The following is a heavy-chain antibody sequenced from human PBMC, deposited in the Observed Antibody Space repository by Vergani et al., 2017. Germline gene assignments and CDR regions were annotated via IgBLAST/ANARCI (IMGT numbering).Heavy chain of an antibody. V-gene: IGHV5-51*01. J-gene: IGHJ3*02. Sequence: EVQLVQSGAEVKKPGESLKISCKGSGYSFTSYWIGWVRQMPGKGLEWMGIIYPGDSDTRYSPSFQGQVPISAAKSISTAYLQWSSLKASDTAMYYCARQMEGYSGSYDAFDIWGQGTMVTVSS. CDR3: ARQMEGYSGSYDAFDI. CDR1: GYSFTSYW. CDR2: IYPGDSDT. D-gene: IGHD1-26*01.